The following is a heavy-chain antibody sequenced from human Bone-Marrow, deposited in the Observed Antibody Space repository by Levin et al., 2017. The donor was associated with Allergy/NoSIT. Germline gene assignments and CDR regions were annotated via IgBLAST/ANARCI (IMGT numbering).Heavy chain of an antibody. J-gene: IGHJ4*02. V-gene: IGHV3-23*01. CDR1: GFAVETRA. Sequence: RGESLKISCAVSGFAVETRAMSWVRQAPGKGLEWLSAITNNNGKTYYADVVKGRFTISRDTSENTVFLQMNSLRADDTAIYYCAKDHPSDGWPAFEVWGPGTLVTVSS. D-gene: IGHD5-24*01. CDR3: AKDHPSDGWPAFEV. CDR2: ITNNNGKT.